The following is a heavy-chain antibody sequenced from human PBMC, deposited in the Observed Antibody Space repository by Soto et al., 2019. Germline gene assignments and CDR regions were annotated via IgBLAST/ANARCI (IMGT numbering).Heavy chain of an antibody. CDR2: IWYDGSNK. CDR1: GFTFSSYG. V-gene: IGHV3-33*01. CDR3: ARDPSPTYYYDSSGYSNWFDP. Sequence: GGSLRLSCAASGFTFSSYGMHWVRQAPGKGLEWVAVIWYDGSNKYYADSVKGRFTISRDNSKNTLYLQMNSLRAEDTAVYYCARDPSPTYYYDSSGYSNWFDPWGQGTLVTVSS. J-gene: IGHJ5*02. D-gene: IGHD3-22*01.